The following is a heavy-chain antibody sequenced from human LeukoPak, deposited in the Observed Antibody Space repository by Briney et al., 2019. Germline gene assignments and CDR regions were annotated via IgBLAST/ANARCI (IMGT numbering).Heavy chain of an antibody. D-gene: IGHD5-24*01. Sequence: PGGSLRLSCAASGFTFDDYGMSWVRQAPGKGLEWVSGISGSGVYTYYADSVKGRFTISRDNSKNTLYLVMNSLRVDDTAVYYCAKAVDLATISVDIWGQGTMVTVSS. V-gene: IGHV3-23*01. CDR3: AKAVDLATISVDI. CDR2: ISGSGVYT. CDR1: GFTFDDYG. J-gene: IGHJ3*02.